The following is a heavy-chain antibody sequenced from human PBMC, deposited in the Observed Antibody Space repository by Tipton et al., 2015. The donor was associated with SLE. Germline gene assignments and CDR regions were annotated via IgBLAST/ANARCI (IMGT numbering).Heavy chain of an antibody. J-gene: IGHJ4*02. Sequence: LRLSCTVPGGSISSSSYYWGWIRQPPGKGLEWIGSIYYSGSTYCNPSLKSRVTISVDTSKNQFSLKLSSVTAADTAVYYCARDGSSSGLLWGQGTLVTVSS. CDR3: ARDGSSSGLL. D-gene: IGHD6-13*01. CDR2: IYYSGST. V-gene: IGHV4-39*07. CDR1: GGSISSSSYY.